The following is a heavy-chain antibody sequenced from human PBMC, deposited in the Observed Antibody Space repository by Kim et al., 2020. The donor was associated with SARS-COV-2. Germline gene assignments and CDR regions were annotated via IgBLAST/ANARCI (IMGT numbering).Heavy chain of an antibody. D-gene: IGHD6-13*01. CDR2: INSDGSST. J-gene: IGHJ4*02. CDR1: GFTFSSYW. CDR3: ARACGGSSCGSSSWYRY. Sequence: GGSLRLSCAASGFTFSSYWMHWVRQAPGKGLVWVSRINSDGSSTSYADSVKGRFTISRDNAKNTLYLQMNSLRAEDTAVYYCARACGGSSCGSSSWYRYWGQGTLVTVSS. V-gene: IGHV3-74*01.